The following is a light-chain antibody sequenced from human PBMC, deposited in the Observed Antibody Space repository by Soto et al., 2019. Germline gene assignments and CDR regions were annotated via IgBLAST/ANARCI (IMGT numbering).Light chain of an antibody. CDR3: LLYYGGDYV. CDR2: RSS. V-gene: IGLV1-44*01. Sequence: QSVLTQPPSASGTPGQRITISCSGSSSNIGSHSVNWYQQLPGTAPKLLIYRSSQRPSGVPDRFSGSKSGTSASLAISGLQSGDEADYYCLLYYGGDYVFGPGTKLTVL. CDR1: SSNIGSHS. J-gene: IGLJ1*01.